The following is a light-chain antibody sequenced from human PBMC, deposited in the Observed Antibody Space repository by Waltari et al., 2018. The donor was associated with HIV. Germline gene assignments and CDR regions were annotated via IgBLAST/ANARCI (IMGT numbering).Light chain of an antibody. CDR1: QSIDDK. Sequence: ETVMTQSPATLSASPGDTVTLSCTASQSIDDKLAWYQQKPGQSPRLLFYAASTGATGVPGRFSGSGSGTQFPLTISSLQSEDSALYYCQQYKNWPPLTFGQGTKVEIK. CDR3: QQYKNWPPLT. V-gene: IGKV3-15*01. J-gene: IGKJ1*01. CDR2: AAS.